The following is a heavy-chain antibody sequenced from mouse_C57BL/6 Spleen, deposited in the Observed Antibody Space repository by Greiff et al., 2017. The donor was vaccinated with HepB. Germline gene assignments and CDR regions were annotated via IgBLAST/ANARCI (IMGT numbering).Heavy chain of an antibody. D-gene: IGHD3-2*02. CDR3: ARGEAAQATGFAY. J-gene: IGHJ3*01. Sequence: QVQLQQSGAELVRPGTSVKMSCKASGYTFTNYWIGWAKQRPGHGLEWIGDIYPGGGYTTYNEKFKGKATLTADKSSSTAYMQFSSLTSEDSAIYFCARGEAAQATGFAYWGQGTLVTVSA. CDR1: GYTFTNYW. CDR2: IYPGGGYT. V-gene: IGHV1-63*01.